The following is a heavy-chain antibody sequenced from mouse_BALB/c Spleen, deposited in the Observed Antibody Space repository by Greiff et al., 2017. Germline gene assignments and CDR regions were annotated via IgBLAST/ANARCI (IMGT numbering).Heavy chain of an antibody. CDR3: ERGRDYGAWFAY. Sequence: EVKLVESGGGLVKPGGSLKLSCAASGFTFSSYAMSWVRQTPEKRLEWVASISSGGSTYYPDSVKGRFTISRDNARNILYLQMSSLRSEDTAMYYCERGRDYGAWFAYWGQGTLVTVSA. D-gene: IGHD1-2*01. CDR2: ISSGGST. V-gene: IGHV5-6-5*01. CDR1: GFTFSSYA. J-gene: IGHJ3*01.